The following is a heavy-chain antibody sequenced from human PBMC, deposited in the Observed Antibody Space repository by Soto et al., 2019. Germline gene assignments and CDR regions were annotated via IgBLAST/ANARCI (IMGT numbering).Heavy chain of an antibody. CDR2: ISAYNGNT. CDR1: GYTFTSYG. V-gene: IGHV1-18*04. CDR3: ARHDSSGYYYDAFDI. D-gene: IGHD3-22*01. Sequence: ASVKVSCKASGYTFTSYGISGVRQAPGQGLEWMGWISAYNGNTNYAQKLQGRVTMTTDTSTSTAYMELRSLRSDDTAVYYCARHDSSGYYYDAFDIWGQGTMVTVSS. J-gene: IGHJ3*02.